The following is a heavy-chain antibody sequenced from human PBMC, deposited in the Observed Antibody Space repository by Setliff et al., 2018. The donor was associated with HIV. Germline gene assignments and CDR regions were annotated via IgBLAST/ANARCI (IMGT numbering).Heavy chain of an antibody. V-gene: IGHV4-39*01. CDR2: IYYSGST. Sequence: PSETLSLTCTVSGDSIRGYYWGWIRQPPGKGLEWIGIIYYSGSTYYKPSLKSRVTISVDTSKNQFSLKLNSVTAADTAMYYCARVVDADYLDYWSQGTPVTVSS. D-gene: IGHD2-15*01. CDR1: GDSIRGYY. CDR3: ARVVDADYLDY. J-gene: IGHJ4*02.